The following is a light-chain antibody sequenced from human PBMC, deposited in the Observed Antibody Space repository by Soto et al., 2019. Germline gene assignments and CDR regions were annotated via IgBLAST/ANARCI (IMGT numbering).Light chain of an antibody. J-gene: IGKJ4*01. Sequence: EIVLTQSPATLSLSPGERATLSCRASLNINNFLAWYQQKPGQVPRLLIYDASNRTTGVPARFSGSGSGTDFTLTINNLEPEDFAVYYCQQRLNWPITFGGGTKVEIK. CDR2: DAS. V-gene: IGKV3-11*01. CDR3: QQRLNWPIT. CDR1: LNINNF.